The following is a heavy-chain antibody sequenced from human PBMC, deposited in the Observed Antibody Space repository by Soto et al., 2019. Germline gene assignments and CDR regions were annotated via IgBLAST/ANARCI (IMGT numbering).Heavy chain of an antibody. CDR3: GRFVLFSAPADYGLDV. J-gene: IGHJ6*02. CDR1: GFTFSNYA. CDR2: INANGGST. V-gene: IGHV3-64*02. D-gene: IGHD2-2*01. Sequence: GGSLRLSCAASGFTFSNYAMHWVRQVPGKGLESVSAINANGGSTYYTGSVKGRFTISRDNSRNTLYLQMGSLRAEDMAVYYCGRFVLFSAPADYGLDVWGQGTTVTVSS.